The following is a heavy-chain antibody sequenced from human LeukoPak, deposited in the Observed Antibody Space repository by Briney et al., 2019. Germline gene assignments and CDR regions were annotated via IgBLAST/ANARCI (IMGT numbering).Heavy chain of an antibody. J-gene: IGHJ4*02. D-gene: IGHD3-22*01. V-gene: IGHV3-53*04. CDR3: AINYYDSSGYYYKDY. CDR2: IYSGGST. Sequence: PGGSLGLSCAASGFTVSSNYMSWVRQAPGKGLEWVSVIYSGGSTYYADSVKGRFTISRHNSKNTLYLQMNSLRAEDTAVYYCAINYYDSSGYYYKDYWGQGTLVTVSS. CDR1: GFTVSSNY.